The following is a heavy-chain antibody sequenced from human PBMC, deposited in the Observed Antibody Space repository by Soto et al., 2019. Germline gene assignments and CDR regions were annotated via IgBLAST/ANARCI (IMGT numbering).Heavy chain of an antibody. CDR2: INPNSGGT. Sequence: ASVKVSCKASGYTFTGYYMHWVRQAPGQGLEWMGWINPNSGGTNYAQKFQGWVTMTRDTSISTAYMELSRLRSDDTAVYYCARGREQQGRSRYYYYCYMDGWGKGTTVTVSS. V-gene: IGHV1-2*04. D-gene: IGHD5-18*01. CDR3: ARGREQQGRSRYYYYCYMDG. J-gene: IGHJ6*03. CDR1: GYTFTGYY.